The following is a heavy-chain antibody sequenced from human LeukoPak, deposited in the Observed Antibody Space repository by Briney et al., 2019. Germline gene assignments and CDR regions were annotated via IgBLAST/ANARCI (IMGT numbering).Heavy chain of an antibody. CDR2: INPASGVT. CDR3: ARGIVLVSVPIAVPPYFDY. CDR1: VFAFTGYY. Sequence: ASVKVSCKPSVFAFTGYYLHWGRQAPAQGPEWVGWINPASGVTKIAQQFQGRVTLTTDTSITTAYMKLSGLRTDDTAVYFCARGIVLVSVPIAVPPYFDYWGQGTLITVSA. V-gene: IGHV1-2*02. D-gene: IGHD5/OR15-5a*01. J-gene: IGHJ4*02.